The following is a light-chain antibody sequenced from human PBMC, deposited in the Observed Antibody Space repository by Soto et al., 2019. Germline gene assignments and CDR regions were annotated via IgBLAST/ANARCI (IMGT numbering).Light chain of an antibody. CDR2: ANS. Sequence: QSVLTQPPSVSGAPGQRVTISCTGSSSNIGAGYDVQWYQQLPGTAPRLLIHANSNRPSGVPDRLSGSKSGTSGSLAITGLQAEDEGDYYCQSYDNSLSGLVVGGGTKVIVL. CDR1: SSNIGAGYD. V-gene: IGLV1-40*01. J-gene: IGLJ3*02. CDR3: QSYDNSLSGLV.